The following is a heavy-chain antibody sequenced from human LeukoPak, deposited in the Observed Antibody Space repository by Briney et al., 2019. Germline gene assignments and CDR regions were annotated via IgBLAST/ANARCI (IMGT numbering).Heavy chain of an antibody. CDR3: ATNRHDYGDYYYYGMDV. V-gene: IGHV4-59*08. D-gene: IGHD4-17*01. CDR2: IYYSGST. CDR1: GGSISSYY. J-gene: IGHJ6*02. Sequence: PSETLSPTCTVSGGSISSYYWSWIRQPPGKGLEWIGYIYYSGSTNYNPSLKSRVTISVDTSKNQFSLKLSSVTAADTAVYYCATNRHDYGDYYYYGMDVWGQGTTVTVSS.